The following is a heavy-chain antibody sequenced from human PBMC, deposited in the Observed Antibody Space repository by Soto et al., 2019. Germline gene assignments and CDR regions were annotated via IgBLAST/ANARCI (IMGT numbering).Heavy chain of an antibody. CDR3: ARAISGYVT. J-gene: IGHJ4*02. D-gene: IGHD5-12*01. CDR1: GISYTTYA. CDR2: INAGNGDT. Sequence: VQLVQSGAEVKKPGASVRISCKASGISYTTYAIHWVRQAPGQGLEWMGWINAGNGDTRYSQRFQGRVTLTRDTSATTTYMDLSSLRSEDTSIYYCARAISGYVTWGQGTLVTVSS. V-gene: IGHV1-3*01.